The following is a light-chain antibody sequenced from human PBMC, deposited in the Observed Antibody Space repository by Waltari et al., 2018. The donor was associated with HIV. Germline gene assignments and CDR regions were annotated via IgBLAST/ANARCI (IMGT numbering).Light chain of an antibody. Sequence: DIQMTQSPSSLSASVGDTVTITCRTSQSISRNLNWYQQRPGKAPNLLIYATSTLQSGVPSRCSGSGSGTDFTRTITSLQPEDFATYYCQQSYSTPFTFGPGTKVDV. J-gene: IGKJ3*01. CDR3: QQSYSTPFT. V-gene: IGKV1-39*01. CDR1: QSISRN. CDR2: ATS.